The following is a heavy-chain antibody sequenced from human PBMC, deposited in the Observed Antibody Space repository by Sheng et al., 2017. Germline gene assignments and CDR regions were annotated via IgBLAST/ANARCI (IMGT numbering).Heavy chain of an antibody. CDR2: ISSSSSYI. D-gene: IGHD3-9*01. Sequence: EVQLVESGGGLVKPGGSLRLSCAASGFTFSSYSMNWVRQAPGKGLEWVSSISSSSSYIYYADSVKGRFTISRDNAKNSLYLQMNSLRAEDTAVYYCARVPLKLRYFDWSSDYWGQGTLVTVSS. CDR1: GFTFSSYS. CDR3: ARVPLKLRYFDWSSDY. V-gene: IGHV3-21*01. J-gene: IGHJ4*02.